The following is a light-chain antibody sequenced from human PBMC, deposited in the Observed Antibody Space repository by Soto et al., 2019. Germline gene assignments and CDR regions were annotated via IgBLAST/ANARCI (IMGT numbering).Light chain of an antibody. J-gene: IGKJ5*01. CDR3: LQDYNYPHT. Sequence: IQMTQSPSTLSASVGDRATPTARASQGIRNDLGWYQQKPGKAPKLLTYAASSLQSGVPSRFSGSGSGTDFTLTISSLQPEDFATYYCLQDYNYPHTFGQGTRLEIK. V-gene: IGKV1-6*01. CDR1: QGIRND. CDR2: AAS.